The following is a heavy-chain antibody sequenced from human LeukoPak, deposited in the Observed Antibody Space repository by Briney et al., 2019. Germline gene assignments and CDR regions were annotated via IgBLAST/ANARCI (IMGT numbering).Heavy chain of an antibody. D-gene: IGHD3-22*01. CDR2: IIPILGIA. J-gene: IGHJ4*02. CDR1: GGTFSSYA. CDR3: ARDSRYYYDSSGPDEVDY. Sequence: AASVKVSCKASGGTFSSYAISWVRQAPGQGLEWMGRIIPILGIANSAQKFQGRVTITADKSTSTAYMELRSLRSDDTAVYYCARDSRYYYDSSGPDEVDYWGQGTLVTVSS. V-gene: IGHV1-69*04.